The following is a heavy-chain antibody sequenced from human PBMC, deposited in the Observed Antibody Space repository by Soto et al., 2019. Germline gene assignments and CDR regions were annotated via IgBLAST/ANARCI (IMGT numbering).Heavy chain of an antibody. V-gene: IGHV4-39*01. D-gene: IGHD6-19*01. J-gene: IGHJ4*02. CDR1: GGSISSSSYY. Sequence: ASETLSLTCTVSGGSISSSSYYWGWIRQPPGKGLEWIGSIYYSGSTYYNPSLKSRVTVSVDTSKNQFSLKLSSVTAADTALFFCARHMSRGWFGPFDYWGQGTLVTGSS. CDR3: ARHMSRGWFGPFDY. CDR2: IYYSGST.